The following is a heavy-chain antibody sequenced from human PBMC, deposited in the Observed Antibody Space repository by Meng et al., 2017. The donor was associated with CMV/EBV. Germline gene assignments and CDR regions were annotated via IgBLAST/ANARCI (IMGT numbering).Heavy chain of an antibody. CDR3: AREIGVARYDWYGMDV. CDR2: ISSSSSYI. Sequence: GGSLRLSCAASGVTFRSYRMNWVRQAPGKGLEGVSSISSSSSYIYYADSVKGRFTISRDNAKNSLYLQMNSLRAEDTAVYYCAREIGVARYDWYGMDVWGQGTTVTVSS. D-gene: IGHD3-3*01. J-gene: IGHJ6*02. V-gene: IGHV3-21*01. CDR1: GVTFRSYR.